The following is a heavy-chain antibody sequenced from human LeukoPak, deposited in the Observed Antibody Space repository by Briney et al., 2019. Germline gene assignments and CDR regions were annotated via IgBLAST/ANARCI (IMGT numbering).Heavy chain of an antibody. CDR3: HSGSGSYYTAFYYFDY. J-gene: IGHJ4*02. Sequence: GGPLRLSCAASGFTFINAWMSWVRQAPGKGLQWVGRIKSKTDGGTTDYAAPVKGRFTISRDDSKNTLYLQMNSLKTEDTAVYYCHSGSGSYYTAFYYFDYWGQGTLVTVSS. CDR1: GFTFINAW. CDR2: IKSKTDGGTT. V-gene: IGHV3-15*01. D-gene: IGHD3-10*01.